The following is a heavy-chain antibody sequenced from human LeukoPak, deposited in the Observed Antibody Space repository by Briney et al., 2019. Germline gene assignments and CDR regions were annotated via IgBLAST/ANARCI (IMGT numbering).Heavy chain of an antibody. CDR2: ISSSGSTI. J-gene: IGHJ4*02. V-gene: IGHV3-11*04. CDR1: GFTFSDYY. CDR3: ARGLLTPFDY. Sequence: RGSLRLSCADSGFTFSDYYLSWIRPAPEKGLQWVSYISSSGSTIYYADPVKGRFTISRDNAKNSLYLQLNSLRAEDTAVYYCARGLLTPFDYWGQGALVTVSS. D-gene: IGHD2/OR15-2a*01.